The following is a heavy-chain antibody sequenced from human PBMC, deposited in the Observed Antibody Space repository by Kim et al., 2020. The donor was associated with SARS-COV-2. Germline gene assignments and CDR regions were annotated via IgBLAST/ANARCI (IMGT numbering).Heavy chain of an antibody. CDR2: INSDGSST. Sequence: GGSLRLSCAASGSTFSNYWMHWVRQAPGKGLVWVSHINSDGSSTSYADSVKGRFTISRDNAKNTLYLQMNSLRAEDTAVYYCARSFDYWGRGTLVTVSS. CDR3: ARSFDY. J-gene: IGHJ2*01. CDR1: GSTFSNYW. V-gene: IGHV3-74*01.